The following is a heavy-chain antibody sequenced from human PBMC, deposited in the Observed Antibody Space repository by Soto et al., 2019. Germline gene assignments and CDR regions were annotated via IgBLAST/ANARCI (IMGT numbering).Heavy chain of an antibody. D-gene: IGHD6-19*01. CDR2: ISAYNGNT. CDR3: ARGLRGIVVAGFQNAFDI. J-gene: IGHJ3*02. Sequence: ASVKVSCKASGYTFTSYGISWVRQAPGQGLERMGWISAYNGNTNYAQKLQGRVTMTTDTSTSTAYMELRSLRSDDTAVYYCARGLRGIVVAGFQNAFDIWGQGTMVTVSS. CDR1: GYTFTSYG. V-gene: IGHV1-18*01.